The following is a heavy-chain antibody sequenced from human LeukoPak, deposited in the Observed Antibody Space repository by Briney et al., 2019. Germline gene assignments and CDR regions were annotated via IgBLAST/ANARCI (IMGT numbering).Heavy chain of an antibody. CDR2: MNANSGNT. CDR3: ARTAMVVERKFDY. J-gene: IGHJ4*02. CDR1: GYTFTSYD. Sequence: ASVKVSCKPSGYTFTSYDINWVRQATGPGLEWMGCMNANSGNTGYAQKFQGRVTMTRNTSISTAYMELSSLRSEDTAVYYCARTAMVVERKFDYWGQGTLVTVSS. D-gene: IGHD2-15*01. V-gene: IGHV1-8*01.